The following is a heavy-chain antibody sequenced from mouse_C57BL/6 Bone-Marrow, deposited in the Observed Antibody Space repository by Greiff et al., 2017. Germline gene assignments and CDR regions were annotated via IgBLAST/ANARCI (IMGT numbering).Heavy chain of an antibody. Sequence: VMLVESGGGLVQPGGSLKLSCAASGFTFSDYYMYWVRQTPEKRLEWVAYISNGGGSTYYPDTVKGRFTISRDNAKNTLYLQMSRLKSEDTAMYYCARLIYYGNYVWFAYWGQGTLVTVSA. V-gene: IGHV5-12*01. CDR1: GFTFSDYY. J-gene: IGHJ3*01. D-gene: IGHD2-1*01. CDR3: ARLIYYGNYVWFAY. CDR2: ISNGGGST.